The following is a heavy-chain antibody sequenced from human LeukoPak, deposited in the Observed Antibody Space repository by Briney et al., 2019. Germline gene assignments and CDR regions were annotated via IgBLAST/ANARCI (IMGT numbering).Heavy chain of an antibody. Sequence: RAGGSLRLSCAASGFTFSSYAMSWVRQAPGKGLEWVSAISGSGGSTYYADSVKGRFTISRDNSKNTLYLQMNSLRAEDTAVYYCAKGLAAAGPSPLDYWGQGTLVTVSS. V-gene: IGHV3-23*01. J-gene: IGHJ4*02. D-gene: IGHD6-13*01. CDR1: GFTFSSYA. CDR2: ISGSGGST. CDR3: AKGLAAAGPSPLDY.